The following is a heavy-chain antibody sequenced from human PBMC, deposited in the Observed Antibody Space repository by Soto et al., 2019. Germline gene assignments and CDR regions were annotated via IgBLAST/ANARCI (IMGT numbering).Heavy chain of an antibody. V-gene: IGHV3-48*03. Sequence: RRLSCAASGFTFSSYEMNWVRQAPGKGLEWVSYISSSGSTIYYADSVKGRFTISRDNAKNSLYLQMNSLRAEDTAVYYCARDLRYYDSSGYYNWFDPWGQGTLVTVSS. CDR2: ISSSGSTI. J-gene: IGHJ5*02. CDR3: ARDLRYYDSSGYYNWFDP. D-gene: IGHD3-22*01. CDR1: GFTFSSYE.